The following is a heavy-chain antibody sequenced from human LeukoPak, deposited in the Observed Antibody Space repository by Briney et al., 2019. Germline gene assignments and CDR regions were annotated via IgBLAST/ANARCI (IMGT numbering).Heavy chain of an antibody. Sequence: LRLSCAASGFTFSSYGMHWVRQAPGKGLEWVAVIWYDGSNKYYADSVKGRFTISRDNSKNTLYLQMNSLRAEDTAVYYCAKDIPESWGYSNYYFDYWGQGTLVTVSS. V-gene: IGHV3-33*06. CDR2: IWYDGSNK. CDR1: GFTFSSYG. CDR3: AKDIPESWGYSNYYFDY. J-gene: IGHJ4*02. D-gene: IGHD4-11*01.